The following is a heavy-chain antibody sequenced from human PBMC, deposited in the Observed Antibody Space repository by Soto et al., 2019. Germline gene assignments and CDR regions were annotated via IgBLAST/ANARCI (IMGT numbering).Heavy chain of an antibody. V-gene: IGHV1-46*01. D-gene: IGHD3-22*01. Sequence: ASVKVSCKASGYTFTSYYMHWVRQAPGQGLEWMGIINPSGGSTSYAQKFQGRVTMIRDMSTSTVYMELSSLRSEDTAVYYCARASHYYDSSGPLSSGMDVWGQGTTVTVSS. CDR2: INPSGGST. CDR1: GYTFTSYY. CDR3: ARASHYYDSSGPLSSGMDV. J-gene: IGHJ6*02.